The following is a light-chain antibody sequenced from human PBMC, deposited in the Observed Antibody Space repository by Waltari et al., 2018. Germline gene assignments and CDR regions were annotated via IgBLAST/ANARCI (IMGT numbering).Light chain of an antibody. V-gene: IGKV3-20*01. CDR2: DAS. CDR1: QSVGRS. Sequence: EIVLTQSPDPLSLSPGERGTLSCRASQSVGRSLTWYQQKPGQAPRLLIYDASRRAPGIPDRFSGSGSGTDFSLTISRLEPEDFAVYYCQNYVRLPATFGQGTKVEIK. J-gene: IGKJ1*01. CDR3: QNYVRLPAT.